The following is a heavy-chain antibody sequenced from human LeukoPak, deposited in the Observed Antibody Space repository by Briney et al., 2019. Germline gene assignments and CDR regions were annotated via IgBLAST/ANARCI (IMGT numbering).Heavy chain of an antibody. V-gene: IGHV4-61*01. CDR1: GGSISSGNYY. Sequence: PSETLSLTCTVSGGSISSGNYYWSWIRQPPGKGLEWIGYIYYSGSTNYNPSLKSRVTISVDTSKNQFSLKLSSVTAADTAVYYCARGGIAAAGYYYYGMDVWGQGTTVTVSS. CDR3: ARGGIAAAGYYYYGMDV. D-gene: IGHD6-13*01. CDR2: IYYSGST. J-gene: IGHJ6*02.